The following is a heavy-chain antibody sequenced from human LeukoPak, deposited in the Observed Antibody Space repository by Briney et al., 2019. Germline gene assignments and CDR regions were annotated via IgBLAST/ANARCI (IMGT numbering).Heavy chain of an antibody. Sequence: GGSLRLSCAASGFTFSGSAMHWVRQASRKGLEWVGRIRSKANSYATAYAASVKGRFTISRDDSKNTAYLQMNSLKTEDTAVYYCTSRSSGPDYWGQGTLVTVSS. J-gene: IGHJ4*02. CDR2: IRSKANSYAT. CDR1: GFTFSGSA. CDR3: TSRSSGPDY. D-gene: IGHD6-19*01. V-gene: IGHV3-73*01.